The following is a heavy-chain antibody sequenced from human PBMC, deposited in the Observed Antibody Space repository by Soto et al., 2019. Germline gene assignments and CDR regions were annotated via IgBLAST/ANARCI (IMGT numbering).Heavy chain of an antibody. CDR1: GGSISSVGYS. V-gene: IGHV4-30-2*01. CDR3: DREDGDLYYFDY. D-gene: IGHD4-17*01. J-gene: IGHJ4*02. Sequence: PSETLSLTCAVSGGSISSVGYSWGWIRQPPGKGLEWIGYIYHSGSTYYNPSLKSRVTISVDRSKNQFSLKLSSVTAADTAVYFCDREDGDLYYFDYWGQGTIVTVSS. CDR2: IYHSGST.